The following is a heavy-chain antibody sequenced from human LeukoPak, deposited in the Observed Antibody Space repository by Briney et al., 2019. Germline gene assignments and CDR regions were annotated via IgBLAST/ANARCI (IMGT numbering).Heavy chain of an antibody. CDR1: GYTFTSYY. CDR3: ARSCSGGSCYSEGWFDP. J-gene: IGHJ5*02. CDR2: ITPSGGST. V-gene: IGHV1-46*01. D-gene: IGHD2-15*01. Sequence: GASVKVSCKASGYTFTSYYMHWVRQAPGQGLVWMGIITPSGGSTSYAQKFQGRVTMTRDTSTSTVYMELSSLRSEDTAVYYCARSCSGGSCYSEGWFDPWGQGTLVTVSS.